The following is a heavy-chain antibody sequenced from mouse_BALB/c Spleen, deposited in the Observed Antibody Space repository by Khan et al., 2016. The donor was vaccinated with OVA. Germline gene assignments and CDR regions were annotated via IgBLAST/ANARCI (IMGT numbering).Heavy chain of an antibody. CDR1: GFPLTNYG. D-gene: IGHD2-10*01. J-gene: IGHJ4*01. CDR2: IWSDGST. Sequence: VQLQESGPGLVAPSQSLSITCTISGFPLTNYGVHWVRLPPGKGLEWLVVIWSDGSTTYNSALKSRLSISKDNSKSQVFLKMNSLQTDDTAMYYCARQPYYHYYVMDYWGQGTSVTVSS. V-gene: IGHV2-6-1*01. CDR3: ARQPYYHYYVMDY.